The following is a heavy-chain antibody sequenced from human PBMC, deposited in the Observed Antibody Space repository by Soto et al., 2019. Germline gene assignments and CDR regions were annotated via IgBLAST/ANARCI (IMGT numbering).Heavy chain of an antibody. D-gene: IGHD1-7*01. Sequence: PSETLSLTCTFSVVSISGFYWSWIRHSAGKGLEWIGRIVTNESTRYNPSLESRVTMSLGTSQNQFSLKLRSVTAADTAVYFCAREEYELSTSGFDFWGQGTLVSVSS. V-gene: IGHV4-4*07. CDR2: IVTNEST. CDR3: AREEYELSTSGFDF. J-gene: IGHJ4*02. CDR1: VVSISGFY.